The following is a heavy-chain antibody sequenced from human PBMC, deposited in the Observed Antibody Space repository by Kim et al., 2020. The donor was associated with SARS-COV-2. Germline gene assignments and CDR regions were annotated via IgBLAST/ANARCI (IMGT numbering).Heavy chain of an antibody. J-gene: IGHJ6*03. D-gene: IGHD3-3*01. CDR1: GGSISSGGYY. CDR3: ARVKGKRYGFWSGYLDV. CDR2: IYYSGST. V-gene: IGHV4-31*03. Sequence: SETLSLTCTVSGGSISSGGYYWSWIRQHPGKGLEWIGYIYYSGSTDYNPSLKSRVTISVDTSKNQFSLKLSSVTAADTAVYYCARVKGKRYGFWSGYLDVWGKGATFTVSS.